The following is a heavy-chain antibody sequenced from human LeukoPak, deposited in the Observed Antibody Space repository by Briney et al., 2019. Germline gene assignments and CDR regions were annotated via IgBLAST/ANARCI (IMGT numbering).Heavy chain of an antibody. CDR2: ISSSSSYI. CDR1: GFTFSSYS. Sequence: GGSLRLSRAASGFTFSSYSMNWVRQAPGKGLEWVSSISSSSSYIYYADSVKGRFTISRDNAKNSLYLQMNSLRAEDTAVYYCARGAVPYSSGWYSANFDYWGQGTLVTVSS. D-gene: IGHD6-19*01. J-gene: IGHJ4*02. CDR3: ARGAVPYSSGWYSANFDY. V-gene: IGHV3-21*01.